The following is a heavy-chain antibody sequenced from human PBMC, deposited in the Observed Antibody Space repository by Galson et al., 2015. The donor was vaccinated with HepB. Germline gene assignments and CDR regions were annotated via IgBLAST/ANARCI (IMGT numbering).Heavy chain of an antibody. CDR2: ISGSGGST. CDR3: AKDLRYCSSTSCYTNYYGMDV. D-gene: IGHD2-2*02. J-gene: IGHJ6*02. Sequence: SLRLSCAASGFTFSSYAMSWVRQAPGKGLEWVSAISGSGGSTYYADSVKGRFTISRDNSKNTLYLQMNSLRAEDTAVYYCAKDLRYCSSTSCYTNYYGMDVWGQGTTVTVSS. CDR1: GFTFSSYA. V-gene: IGHV3-23*01.